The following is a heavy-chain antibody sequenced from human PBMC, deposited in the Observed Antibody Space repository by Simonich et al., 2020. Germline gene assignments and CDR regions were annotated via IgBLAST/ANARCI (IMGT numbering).Heavy chain of an antibody. CDR2: ISSSSSTI. J-gene: IGHJ3*02. V-gene: IGHV3-48*01. Sequence: EVQLVESGGGLVQPGGSLRLSCAASEFTFSSYSMNWVRQATGKGLEWVSYISSSSSTIYYADSVKGRFTISRDNAKNSLYLQMNSLRAEDTAVYYCARDSSYYAFDIWGQGTMVTVSS. CDR3: ARDSSYYAFDI. D-gene: IGHD5-12*01. CDR1: EFTFSSYS.